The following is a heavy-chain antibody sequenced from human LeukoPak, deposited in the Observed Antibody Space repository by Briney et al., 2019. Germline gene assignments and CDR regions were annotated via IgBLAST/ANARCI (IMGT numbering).Heavy chain of an antibody. V-gene: IGHV4-34*01. CDR1: GGSFSGYY. CDR2: INHSGST. J-gene: IGHJ4*02. D-gene: IGHD2-2*01. CDR3: ARVVLRYCSSTSCYRAGRFDY. Sequence: SGTLSLTCAVYGGSFSGYYWSWIRQPPGKGLEWIGEINHSGSTNYNPSLKSRVTISVDTSKNQFSLKLSSVTAADTAVYYCARVVLRYCSSTSCYRAGRFDYWGQGTLVTVSS.